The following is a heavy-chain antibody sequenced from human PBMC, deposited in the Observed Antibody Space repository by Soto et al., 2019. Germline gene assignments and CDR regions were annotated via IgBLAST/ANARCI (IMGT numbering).Heavy chain of an antibody. CDR1: GFTFSNYA. J-gene: IGHJ5*02. D-gene: IGHD3-10*01. Sequence: GGSLRLSCAASGFTFSNYAFHWVRQAPGKGLEWVAVISYDASNTNYADSVKGRFTISRDNSRSTLYLQMNSLKPDDGAMYYCAKDLSGYYFGSGSPWGQGTLVTVSS. CDR2: ISYDASNT. CDR3: AKDLSGYYFGSGSP. V-gene: IGHV3-30*04.